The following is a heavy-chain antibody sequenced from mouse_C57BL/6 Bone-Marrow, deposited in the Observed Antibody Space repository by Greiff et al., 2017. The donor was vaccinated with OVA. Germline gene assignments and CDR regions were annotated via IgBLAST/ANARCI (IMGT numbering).Heavy chain of an antibody. CDR1: GFTFSDYY. D-gene: IGHD3-2*02. J-gene: IGHJ3*01. V-gene: IGHV5-12*01. Sequence: EVKLMESGGGLVQPGGSLKLSCAASGFTFSDYYMYWVRQTPEKRLEWVAYISNGGGSTYYPDTVKGRFTISRDNAKNTLYLQMSRLKSEDTAMYYCARPDSSGYTWFAYWGQGTLVTVSA. CDR3: ARPDSSGYTWFAY. CDR2: ISNGGGST.